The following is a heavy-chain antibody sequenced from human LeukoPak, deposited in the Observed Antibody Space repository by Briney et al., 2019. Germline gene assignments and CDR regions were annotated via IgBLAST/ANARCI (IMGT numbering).Heavy chain of an antibody. V-gene: IGHV3-7*01. D-gene: IGHD3-3*01. CDR2: IKQDGSEK. CDR3: ARDLRYDFWSGYFWYYYYYMDV. CDR1: GFTFSSYW. J-gene: IGHJ6*03. Sequence: PGGSLRLSCAASGFTFSSYWMSWVRQAPGKGLEWVANIKQDGSEKYYVDSVKGRFTISRGNAKNSLYLQMNSLRAEDTAVYYCARDLRYDFWSGYFWYYYYYMDVWGKGTTVTVSS.